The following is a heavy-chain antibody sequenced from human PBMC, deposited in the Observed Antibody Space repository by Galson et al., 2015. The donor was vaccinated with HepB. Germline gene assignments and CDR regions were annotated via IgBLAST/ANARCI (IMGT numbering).Heavy chain of an antibody. Sequence: SLRLSCAASGFTFSSYGMHWVRQAPGKGLEWVAVIWYDGSNKYYADSVKGRFTISRDNSKNTLYLQMNSLRAEDTAVYYCARDDDNVGLFDYWGQGTLVTVSS. CDR3: ARDDDNVGLFDY. CDR2: IWYDGSNK. J-gene: IGHJ4*02. CDR1: GFTFSSYG. D-gene: IGHD1-1*01. V-gene: IGHV3-33*08.